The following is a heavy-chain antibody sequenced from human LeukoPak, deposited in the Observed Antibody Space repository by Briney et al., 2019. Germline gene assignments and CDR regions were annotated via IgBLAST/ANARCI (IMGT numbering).Heavy chain of an antibody. Sequence: GGSLRLSCAASGFTFSSYAMGWVRQAPGKGLEWVSAISGSGGSTYYADSVKGRFTISRDNSKNTLYLQMNSLRAEDTAVYYCAKAAAAARHYYYYMDVWGKGTTVTVSS. V-gene: IGHV3-23*01. CDR2: ISGSGGST. CDR1: GFTFSSYA. CDR3: AKAAAAARHYYYYMDV. D-gene: IGHD6-13*01. J-gene: IGHJ6*03.